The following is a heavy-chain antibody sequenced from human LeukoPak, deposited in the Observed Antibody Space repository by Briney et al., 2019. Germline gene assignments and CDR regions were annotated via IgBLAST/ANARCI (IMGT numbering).Heavy chain of an antibody. V-gene: IGHV1-46*01. J-gene: IGHJ4*02. CDR2: INPSGGTT. CDR1: GYTFTSYH. Sequence: ASVKVSCKASGYTFTSYHMHWVRQAPGQGLEWMGIINPSGGTTNYAQKFRGRVTMTRDMSTSTVYMELSSLRSEDTAVYYCARVVGAKSGFDYWGQGTLVTVSS. CDR3: ARVVGAKSGFDY. D-gene: IGHD1-26*01.